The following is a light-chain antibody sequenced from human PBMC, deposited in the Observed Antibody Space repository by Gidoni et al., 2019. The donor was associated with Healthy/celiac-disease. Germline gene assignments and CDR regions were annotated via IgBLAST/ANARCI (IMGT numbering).Light chain of an antibody. V-gene: IGKV1-39*01. CDR2: AAS. J-gene: IGKJ1*01. CDR1: QSISSY. CDR3: QQSYSTWT. Sequence: DIQMTQSPSSLSASVGYRVTITCRASQSISSYLNWYQQKPGKAPKLLIYAASSLQSGVPSRFSGSGSGTDFTLTISSLQPEDFATYYGQQSYSTWTFGQGTKVEIK.